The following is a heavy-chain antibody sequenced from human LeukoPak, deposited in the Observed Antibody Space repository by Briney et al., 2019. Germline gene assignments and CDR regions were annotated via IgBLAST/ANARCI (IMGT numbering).Heavy chain of an antibody. CDR2: ISSSGSTT. CDR3: AGWYYYYGMDV. V-gene: IGHV3-48*03. D-gene: IGHD2-15*01. Sequence: GGSLRLSCAASGFTFSSYEMNWVRQAPGKGLEWVSYISSSGSTTYYADSVKGRFTISRDNPKNSLYLQMNSLRAEDTAVYYCAGWYYYYGMDVWGQGTTVTVSS. J-gene: IGHJ6*02. CDR1: GFTFSSYE.